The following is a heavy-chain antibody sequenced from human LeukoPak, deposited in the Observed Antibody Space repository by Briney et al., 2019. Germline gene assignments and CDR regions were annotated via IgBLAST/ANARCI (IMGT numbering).Heavy chain of an antibody. CDR1: GGSISSYY. D-gene: IGHD3-3*01. CDR3: ARDNRELRFLEWLHYYYYMDV. CDR2: IYYSGST. J-gene: IGHJ6*03. V-gene: IGHV4-59*01. Sequence: PSETLSLTCTVSGGSISSYYWSWIRQPPGKGLEWIGYIYYSGSTNYNPSLKSRVTISVDTSKNQFSLKLSSVTAADTAVYYCARDNRELRFLEWLHYYYYMDVWGKGTTVTVSS.